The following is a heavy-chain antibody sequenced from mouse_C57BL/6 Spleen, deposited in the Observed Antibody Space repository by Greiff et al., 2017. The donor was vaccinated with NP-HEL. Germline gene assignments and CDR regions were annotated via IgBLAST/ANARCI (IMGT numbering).Heavy chain of an antibody. CDR1: GYTFTDYY. Sequence: QVQLKESGAELVRPGASVKLSCKASGYTFTDYYINWVKQRPGQGLEWIARIYPGSGNTYYNEKFKGKATLTAEKSSSTAYMQLSSLTSEDSAVYVCARGGYYYGSSPLAYWGQGTLVTVSA. CDR3: ARGGYYYGSSPLAY. V-gene: IGHV1-76*01. CDR2: IYPGSGNT. D-gene: IGHD1-1*01. J-gene: IGHJ3*01.